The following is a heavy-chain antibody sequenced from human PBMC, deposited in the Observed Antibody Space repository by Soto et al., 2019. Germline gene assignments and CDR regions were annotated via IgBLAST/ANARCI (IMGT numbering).Heavy chain of an antibody. D-gene: IGHD3-22*01. J-gene: IGHJ4*02. CDR1: GFTFSTYV. CDR2: IKTDGSYT. CDR3: ATGGSGYFRY. V-gene: IGHV3-74*01. Sequence: WGSLRLSCAASGFTFSTYVMHWVRQAPGKGLEWVSCIKTDGSYTNYADSVKGRFTISRDNAKNTLFLQMDSLGAEDTAVYLSATGGSGYFRYWGQGTLVTVSS.